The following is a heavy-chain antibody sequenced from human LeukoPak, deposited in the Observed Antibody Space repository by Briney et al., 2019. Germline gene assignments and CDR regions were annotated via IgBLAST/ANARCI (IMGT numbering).Heavy chain of an antibody. V-gene: IGHV3-7*05. J-gene: IGHJ4*02. D-gene: IGHD3-10*01. Sequence: GGSLRLSCAASGFTFSSYWMSWVRQAPGKGLEWVANIPQDGSEKYYVDSVKGRFTISRDNAKNLLYLQMNSLRAEDTAMYYCVRDGSGWDYWGQGILVTVSS. CDR2: IPQDGSEK. CDR1: GFTFSSYW. CDR3: VRDGSGWDY.